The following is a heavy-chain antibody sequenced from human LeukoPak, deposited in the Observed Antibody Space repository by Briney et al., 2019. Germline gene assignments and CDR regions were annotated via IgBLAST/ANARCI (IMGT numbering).Heavy chain of an antibody. J-gene: IGHJ4*02. CDR2: IYYSGST. CDR1: GGSISSSSYY. Sequence: SETLSLTCTVSGGSISSSSYYWGWIRQPPGKGLEWIGSIYYSGSTYYNPSLKSRVTISVDTSKNQFSLKLSSVTAADTAVYYCARVRGYFDYWGQGTLVTVSS. V-gene: IGHV4-39*01. D-gene: IGHD3-10*01. CDR3: ARVRGYFDY.